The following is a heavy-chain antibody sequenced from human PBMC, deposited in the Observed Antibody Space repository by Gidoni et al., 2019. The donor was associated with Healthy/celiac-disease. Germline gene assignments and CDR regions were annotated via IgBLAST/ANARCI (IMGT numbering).Heavy chain of an antibody. D-gene: IGHD3-10*01. CDR1: GGSISSSSYY. J-gene: IGHJ5*02. CDR2: IYYSGST. V-gene: IGHV4-39*01. Sequence: QLQLQESGPGLVKPSETLSLTCTVSGGSISSSSYYWGWIRQPPGKGLEWIGSIYYSGSTYYNPSLKSRVTISADTSKNQFSLKLSSVTAADTAVYYCASNEGSEYYYGSGSYLNWFDPWGQGTLVTVSS. CDR3: ASNEGSEYYYGSGSYLNWFDP.